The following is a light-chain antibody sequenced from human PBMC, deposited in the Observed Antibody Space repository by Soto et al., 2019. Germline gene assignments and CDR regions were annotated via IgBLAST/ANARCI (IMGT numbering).Light chain of an antibody. V-gene: IGLV1-40*01. CDR3: QSYDSSLSDWV. CDR2: GNT. Sequence: QPVLTQPPSVSGAPGQRVTISCTGSSSNIGSGYDVHWYQQLPGTAPKLLIYGNTNRTSGVPDRFSGSKSGTSASLAITGLQAEDEADYYCQSYDSSLSDWVFGGGTKLTVL. CDR1: SSNIGSGYD. J-gene: IGLJ3*02.